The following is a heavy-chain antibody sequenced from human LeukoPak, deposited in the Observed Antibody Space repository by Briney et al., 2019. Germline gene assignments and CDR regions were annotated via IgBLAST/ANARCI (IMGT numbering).Heavy chain of an antibody. J-gene: IGHJ4*02. Sequence: PSETLSLTCAVSGGSISSSNWWSWVRQPPGKGLEWIGSIYYSGSTYYNPSLKSRVTISVDTSKNQFSLKLSSVTAADTAVYYCKGGYDWPFDYWGQGTLVTVSS. CDR3: KGGYDWPFDY. CDR2: IYYSGST. V-gene: IGHV4-4*02. D-gene: IGHD5-12*01. CDR1: GGSISSSNW.